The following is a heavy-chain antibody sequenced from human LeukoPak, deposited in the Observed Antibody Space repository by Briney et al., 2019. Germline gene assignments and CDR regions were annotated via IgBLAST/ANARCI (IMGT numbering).Heavy chain of an antibody. D-gene: IGHD5-18*01. Sequence: GGSLRLSCAASGFTFSSYGMHWVRQAPGKGLEWVAVISYDGSNKYYADSVKGRFTISRDNSKNTLYLQMNGLRAEDTAVYYCAKEQHLDPWGQGTLVTVSS. V-gene: IGHV3-30*18. CDR2: ISYDGSNK. J-gene: IGHJ5*02. CDR3: AKEQHLDP. CDR1: GFTFSSYG.